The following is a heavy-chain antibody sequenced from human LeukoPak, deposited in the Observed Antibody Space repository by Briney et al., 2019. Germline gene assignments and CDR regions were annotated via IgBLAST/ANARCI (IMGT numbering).Heavy chain of an antibody. J-gene: IGHJ4*02. Sequence: GASVKVSCKVSGYTLTELSMHWVRQAPGQGLEWMGWINPNGGGTNYAQKFQGRVTMTRDTSVNTAYMELSRLRSDDTAVYYCARALFYSTGSKSNRVDYWGQGTLVTVSS. CDR1: GYTLTELS. CDR3: ARALFYSTGSKSNRVDY. D-gene: IGHD1-1*01. CDR2: INPNGGGT. V-gene: IGHV1-2*02.